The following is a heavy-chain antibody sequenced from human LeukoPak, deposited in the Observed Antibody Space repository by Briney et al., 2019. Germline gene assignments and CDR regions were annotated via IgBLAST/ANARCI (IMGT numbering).Heavy chain of an antibody. CDR1: GFTFSSYA. CDR2: ISGRSSSI. J-gene: IGHJ4*02. D-gene: IGHD6-19*01. CDR3: ARELFSQWLVQGY. V-gene: IGHV3-21*01. Sequence: GGSLRLSCAASGFTFSSYAMSWVRQAPGKGLEWVSSISGRSSSIYYADSVKGRFTIPRDNAKNSLYLQMNSLRAENTAVYYCARELFSQWLVQGYWGQGTLVTVSS.